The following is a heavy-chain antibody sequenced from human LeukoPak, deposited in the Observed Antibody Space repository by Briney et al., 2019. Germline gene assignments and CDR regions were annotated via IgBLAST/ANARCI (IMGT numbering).Heavy chain of an antibody. CDR3: TRALGVVFDY. V-gene: IGHV6-1*01. J-gene: IGHJ4*02. CDR1: GDSVSSNLAT. CDR2: TYYRSKWSN. Sequence: SQTLSLTCAISGDSVSSNLATWNWISQSPSRGLEWLGRTYYRSKWSNDYALSVESRITINPDTSKNQFSLQLNSVAPEDTAIYYCTRALGVVFDYWGQGTLVTVSS. D-gene: IGHD2-8*01.